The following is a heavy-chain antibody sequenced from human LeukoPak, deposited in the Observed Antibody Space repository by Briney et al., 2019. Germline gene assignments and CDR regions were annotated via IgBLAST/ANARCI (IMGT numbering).Heavy chain of an antibody. CDR1: GYTFTGHA. V-gene: IGHV1-2*02. CDR2: INPNSGGT. D-gene: IGHD3-22*01. Sequence: GASVKVSCKASGYTFTGHAIHWVRQAPGQGLEWMGWINPNSGGTKYAQKFQGRVTMTRDTSINTAYMELSSLRSDDTALYYCARDDYYYVSGFDSWGQGTLVTVSS. CDR3: ARDDYYYVSGFDS. J-gene: IGHJ4*02.